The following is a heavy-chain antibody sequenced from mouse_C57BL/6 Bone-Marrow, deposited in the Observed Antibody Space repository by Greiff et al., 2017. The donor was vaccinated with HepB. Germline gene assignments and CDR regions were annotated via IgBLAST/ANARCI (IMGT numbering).Heavy chain of an antibody. J-gene: IGHJ1*03. Sequence: EVKVVESGGGLVQPKGSLKLSCAASGFSFNTYAMNWVRQAPGKGLEWVARIRSKSNNYATYYADSVKDRFTISRDDSESMLYLQMNNLKTEDTAMYYCVRQDYYGRYFDVWGTGTTVTVSS. D-gene: IGHD1-1*01. CDR2: IRSKSNNYAT. V-gene: IGHV10-1*01. CDR3: VRQDYYGRYFDV. CDR1: GFSFNTYA.